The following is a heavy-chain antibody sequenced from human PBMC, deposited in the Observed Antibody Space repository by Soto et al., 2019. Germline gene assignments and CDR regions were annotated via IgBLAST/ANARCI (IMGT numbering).Heavy chain of an antibody. CDR3: AREAGGYCSSTSCYPHYYHSYYMDV. D-gene: IGHD2-2*01. J-gene: IGHJ6*03. CDR2: IYSGGST. CDR1: GFTVSSNY. V-gene: IGHV3-66*01. Sequence: PGGSLRLSCAASGFTVSSNYMSWVRQAPGKGLEWVSVIYSGGSTYYADSVKGRFTISRDNAKNSLYLQMNSLRAEDTAVYYCAREAGGYCSSTSCYPHYYHSYYMDVWGKGPTVTLSS.